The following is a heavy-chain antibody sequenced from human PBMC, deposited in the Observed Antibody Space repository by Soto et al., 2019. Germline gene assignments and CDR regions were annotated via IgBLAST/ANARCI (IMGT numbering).Heavy chain of an antibody. CDR3: ARGPAYYDFWSVLLAP. V-gene: IGHV4-30-4*01. CDR1: GGSISSGDYY. J-gene: IGHJ5*02. CDR2: IYYSGST. Sequence: SETLSLTCTVSGGSISSGDYYWSWIRQPPGKGLEWIGYIYYSGSTYYNPSLKSRVTISVDTSKNQFSLKLSSVTAADTAVYYCARGPAYYDFWSVLLAPWGQGTLVTVSS. D-gene: IGHD3-3*01.